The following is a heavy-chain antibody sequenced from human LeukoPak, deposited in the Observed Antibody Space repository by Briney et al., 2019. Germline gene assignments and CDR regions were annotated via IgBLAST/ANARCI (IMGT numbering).Heavy chain of an antibody. D-gene: IGHD6-13*01. CDR3: ASRAVGQRYSSSASDY. V-gene: IGHV4-39*07. CDR2: INHSGST. Sequence: SETLSLTCTVSGGSISSSSYYWSWIRQPPGKGLEWIGEINHSGSTNYNPSLKSRVTISVDTSKNQFSLKLSSVTAADTAVYYCASRAVGQRYSSSASDYWGQGTLVTVSS. J-gene: IGHJ4*02. CDR1: GGSISSSSYY.